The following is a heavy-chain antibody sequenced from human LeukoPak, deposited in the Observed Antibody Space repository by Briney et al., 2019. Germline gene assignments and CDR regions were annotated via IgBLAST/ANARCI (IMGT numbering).Heavy chain of an antibody. D-gene: IGHD3-10*01. J-gene: IGHJ5*02. CDR2: IYYSGSS. V-gene: IGHV4-61*01. CDR3: ARAYYGSGRGGWFDP. Sequence: PSETLSLTCTVSGGSVSSGSYYWSWIRQPPGKGLEWIGYIYYSGSSNHNPSLKSRVTISVDTSKNQFSLKLNSVTAADTAVYYCARAYYGSGRGGWFDPWGQGTLVTVSS. CDR1: GGSVSSGSYY.